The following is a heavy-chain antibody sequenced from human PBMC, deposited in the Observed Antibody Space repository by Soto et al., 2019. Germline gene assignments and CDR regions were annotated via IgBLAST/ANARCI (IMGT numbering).Heavy chain of an antibody. Sequence: QVPLVESGGGVVQPGRSLRLSCAASGFTFSSYGMHWVRQAPGKGLEWVAVISHDGSNKYYADSVKRRFTISRDNSRNRLYVQMNSLRAEDRAVYYCAKGLPHIVVVTAIDYWGQGTLVTVSS. V-gene: IGHV3-30*18. J-gene: IGHJ4*02. D-gene: IGHD2-21*02. CDR3: AKGLPHIVVVTAIDY. CDR2: ISHDGSNK. CDR1: GFTFSSYG.